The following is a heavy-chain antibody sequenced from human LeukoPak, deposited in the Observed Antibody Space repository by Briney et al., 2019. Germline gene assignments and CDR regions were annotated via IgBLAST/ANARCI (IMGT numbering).Heavy chain of an antibody. Sequence: SETLSLTCIVSGDSISNYYWSWIRQPAWKGLEWIGRIYTSGSTNYNPSLKSRVTMSVDTSKNQFSLKLSSVTAADTAVYYCAREAAAGTFYFDYWGQGTLVTVSS. CDR2: IYTSGST. D-gene: IGHD6-13*01. J-gene: IGHJ4*02. CDR1: GDSISNYY. CDR3: AREAAAGTFYFDY. V-gene: IGHV4-4*07.